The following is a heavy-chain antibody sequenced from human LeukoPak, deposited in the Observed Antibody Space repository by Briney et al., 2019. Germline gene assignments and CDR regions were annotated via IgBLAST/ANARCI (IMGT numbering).Heavy chain of an antibody. CDR2: ISSSGSTI. CDR1: GFTFSDYY. V-gene: IGHV3-11*01. CDR3: ARERGRRGYYDSSGYYMESSY. Sequence: PGGSLRLSCAASGFTFSDYYMSWIRPAPGEGLEWVSYISSSGSTIYYADSVKGRFTISRDNAKNSLYLQMNRLRAEDTAVYYCARERGRRGYYDSSGYYMESSYWGQGTLVTVSS. J-gene: IGHJ4*02. D-gene: IGHD3-22*01.